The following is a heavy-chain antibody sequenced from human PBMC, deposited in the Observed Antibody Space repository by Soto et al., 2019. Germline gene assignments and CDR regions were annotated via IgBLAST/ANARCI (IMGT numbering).Heavy chain of an antibody. D-gene: IGHD2-2*01. Sequence: ASVKVSCKASGYTFTGYYMHWVRQAHGQGLEWMGWINPNSGGTNYAQKVQGWVTMTRDTSSSTAYMELSRLRSDDTAVYYCARAPLRYCSSTSCYRGFDPWGKGTLVTVSS. CDR2: INPNSGGT. CDR3: ARAPLRYCSSTSCYRGFDP. CDR1: GYTFTGYY. V-gene: IGHV1-2*04. J-gene: IGHJ5*02.